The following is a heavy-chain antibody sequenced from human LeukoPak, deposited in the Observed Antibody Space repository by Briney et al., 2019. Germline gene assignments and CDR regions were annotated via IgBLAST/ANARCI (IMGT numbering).Heavy chain of an antibody. Sequence: PSETLSLTCAVYGGSFSGYYWSWIRQPPGKGLEWIGEINHSGSTNYNPSLKSRVTISVDTSKNQFSLKLSSVTAADTAVYYCAREGITMIRGPDYWGQGTLVTVSS. CDR3: AREGITMIRGPDY. J-gene: IGHJ4*02. D-gene: IGHD3-10*01. V-gene: IGHV4-34*01. CDR2: INHSGST. CDR1: GGSFSGYY.